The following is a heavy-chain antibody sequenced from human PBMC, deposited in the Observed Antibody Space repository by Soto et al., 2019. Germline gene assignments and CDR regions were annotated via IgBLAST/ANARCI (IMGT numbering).Heavy chain of an antibody. CDR1: GGTFSSYA. V-gene: IGHV1-69*13. D-gene: IGHD3-3*01. J-gene: IGHJ6*02. CDR3: ARALFFGVATDPGYYYYGMDV. CDR2: IIPIFGTA. Sequence: SVKVSCKASGGTFSSYAISWVRQAPGQGLEWMGGIIPIFGTANYAQKFQGRVTITADESTSTAYMELSSLRSEDTAVYYCARALFFGVATDPGYYYYGMDVWGQGTTVTVS.